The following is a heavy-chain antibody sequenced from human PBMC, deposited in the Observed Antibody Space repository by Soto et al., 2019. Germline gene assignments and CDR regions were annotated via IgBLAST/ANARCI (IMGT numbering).Heavy chain of an antibody. CDR2: VSGNSRST. CDR3: ARDPRVAARSYYFDL. Sequence: EVELLESGGGLVQPGGSLRLSCSASGLTFQNHAMSWVRQAPGKSLEWVSVVSGNSRSTYYADSVRGRFPISRDNSKNTLYLQMNSLRAEDTAVYYCARDPRVAARSYYFDLWGQGTLVTVSS. D-gene: IGHD3-16*01. CDR1: GLTFQNHA. J-gene: IGHJ4*02. V-gene: IGHV3-23*01.